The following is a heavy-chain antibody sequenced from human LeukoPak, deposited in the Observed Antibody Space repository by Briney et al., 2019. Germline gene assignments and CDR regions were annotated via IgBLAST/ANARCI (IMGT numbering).Heavy chain of an antibody. V-gene: IGHV1-2*02. CDR2: INPNSGGT. CDR1: GYTFTVYY. D-gene: IGHD2-2*01. Sequence: ASVKVSCKASGYTFTVYYMHWVRQAPGQGLEWMGWINPNSGGTNYAQKFQGRVTMTRDTSISTAYMELSRLRSDDTAVYYCARSLRYCSSTSCSNWFDPWGQGTLVTVSS. J-gene: IGHJ5*02. CDR3: ARSLRYCSSTSCSNWFDP.